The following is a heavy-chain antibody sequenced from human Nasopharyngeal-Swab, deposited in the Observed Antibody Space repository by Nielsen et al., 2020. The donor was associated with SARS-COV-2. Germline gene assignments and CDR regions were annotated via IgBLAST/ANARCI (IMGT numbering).Heavy chain of an antibody. V-gene: IGHV5-51*01. CDR3: VRPEGVATSFKYYFQYGMDV. D-gene: IGHD5-12*01. J-gene: IGHJ6*02. CDR2: IYPRDSDT. CDR1: GYSLTSYW. Sequence: GGSLRLSCKGSGYSLTSYWIAWVRQMPGKGLEWMGIIYPRDSDTRYSPSFQGQVTISADKSISTAYLQWSSLKASDTAMYYCVRPEGVATSFKYYFQYGMDVWGQGTMVTVSS.